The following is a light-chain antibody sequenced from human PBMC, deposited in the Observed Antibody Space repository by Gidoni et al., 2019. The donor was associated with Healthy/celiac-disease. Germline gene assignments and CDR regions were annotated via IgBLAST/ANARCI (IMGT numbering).Light chain of an antibody. CDR3: QQYNSSPLT. J-gene: IGKJ4*01. CDR2: KAS. Sequence: DIQMTQSPSTLSASVGGRVTITCRASQSISSWLAWYQQKPGKAPKLLIYKASSLESGVPSRFGGSGSGTEFTLTISRLQPDDFATYYCQQYNSSPLTFXGXTKVEIK. CDR1: QSISSW. V-gene: IGKV1-5*03.